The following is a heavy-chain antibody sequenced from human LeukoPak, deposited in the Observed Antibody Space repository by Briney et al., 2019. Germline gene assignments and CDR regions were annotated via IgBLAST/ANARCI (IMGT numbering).Heavy chain of an antibody. Sequence: SETLSLTCTVSGGSISRYYWSWIRQPPGKGLEWIGYIYYSGSTNYNPSLKSRVTISVDTSKNQFSLKLSSVTAADTAVYYRARGPVGGTTYNDGDAFDIWGQGTMVTVSS. CDR2: IYYSGST. CDR1: GGSISRYY. J-gene: IGHJ3*02. D-gene: IGHD1-7*01. CDR3: ARGPVGGTTYNDGDAFDI. V-gene: IGHV4-59*01.